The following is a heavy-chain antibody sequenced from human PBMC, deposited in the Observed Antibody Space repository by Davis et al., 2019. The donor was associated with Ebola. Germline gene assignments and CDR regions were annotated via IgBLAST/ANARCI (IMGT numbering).Heavy chain of an antibody. D-gene: IGHD3-22*01. CDR2: IYYSGST. V-gene: IGHV4-59*01. J-gene: IGHJ6*02. Sequence: SETLSLTCTVSGGSITSYYWSWIRQPPGKGLEWIGYIYYSGSTNYNPSLKSRVTISVDTSKNQFSLKLSSVTAADTAVYYFAREDGYHYYGMDVWGQGTTVTVSS. CDR1: GGSITSYY. CDR3: AREDGYHYYGMDV.